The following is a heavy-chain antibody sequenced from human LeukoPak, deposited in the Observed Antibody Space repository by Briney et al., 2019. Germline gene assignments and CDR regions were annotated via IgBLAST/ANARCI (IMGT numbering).Heavy chain of an antibody. CDR1: GYSISSGYY. J-gene: IGHJ3*02. CDR2: IYHSGST. D-gene: IGHD3-22*01. V-gene: IGHV4-38-2*02. CDR3: ARDIHYYDSSGLDAFDI. Sequence: SETLSLTCTVSGYSISSGYYWGWIRQPPGKGLEWIGSIYHSGSTYYNPSLKRRVTISIDTSKNQFSLKLTYVTAADTAVYYCARDIHYYDSSGLDAFDIWGQGTMVTVSS.